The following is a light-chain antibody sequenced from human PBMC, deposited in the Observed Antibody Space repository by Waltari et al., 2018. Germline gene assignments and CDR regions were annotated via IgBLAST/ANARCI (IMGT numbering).Light chain of an antibody. Sequence: QSALSQPASVSGSPGQSITISCTGASSDVGGHDYVSWYQQHPGKAPKLIIRDVNNRPPGGSNRFAGSKSGNTASLTISGLQAEDEADYYCSSYSTSSSLILFGEGTKVTVL. CDR1: SSDVGGHDY. J-gene: IGLJ2*01. CDR2: DVN. V-gene: IGLV2-14*03. CDR3: SSYSTSSSLIL.